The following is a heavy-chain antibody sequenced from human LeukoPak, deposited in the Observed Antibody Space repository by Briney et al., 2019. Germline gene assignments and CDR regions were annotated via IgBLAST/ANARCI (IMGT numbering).Heavy chain of an antibody. D-gene: IGHD3-16*02. V-gene: IGHV1-3*01. CDR3: ARSVITFGRVIVGVLFDY. CDR2: INAGNGNT. J-gene: IGHJ4*02. Sequence: ASVKVSCKASGYTFTSYAMHWVRQAPGQRLEWMGWINAGNGNTKYSQKSQGRVTITRDTSASTAYMELSSLRSEDTAVYYCARSVITFGRVIVGVLFDYWGQGTLVTVSS. CDR1: GYTFTSYA.